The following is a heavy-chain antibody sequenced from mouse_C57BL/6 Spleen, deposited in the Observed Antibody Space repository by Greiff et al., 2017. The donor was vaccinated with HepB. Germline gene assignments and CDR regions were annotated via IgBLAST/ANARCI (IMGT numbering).Heavy chain of an antibody. V-gene: IGHV8-12*01. D-gene: IGHD1-1*01. Sequence: QVTLKVSGPGILQSSQTLSLTCSFSGFSLSTSGMGVSWIRQPSGKGLEWLAHIYWDDDKRYNPSLKSRLTISKDTSRNQVFLKITSVATADTATYYCARRDYYYGSSDYYAMDYWGQGTSVTVSS. J-gene: IGHJ4*01. CDR1: GFSLSTSGMG. CDR2: IYWDDDK. CDR3: ARRDYYYGSSDYYAMDY.